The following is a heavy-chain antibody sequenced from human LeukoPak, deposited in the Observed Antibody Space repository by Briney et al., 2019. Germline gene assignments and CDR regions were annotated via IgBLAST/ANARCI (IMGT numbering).Heavy chain of an antibody. CDR3: ARVRFYCSGGSCYPLTAFDI. CDR1: GFTFDDYA. J-gene: IGHJ3*02. D-gene: IGHD2-15*01. Sequence: PGGSLRLSCAASGFTFDDYAMSWVRQAPGKGLKWVSGINWNGGSTGYADSVKGRFTISRDNAKNSLYLQMNSLRAEDTALYYCARVRFYCSGGSCYPLTAFDIWGQGTMVTVSS. V-gene: IGHV3-20*04. CDR2: INWNGGST.